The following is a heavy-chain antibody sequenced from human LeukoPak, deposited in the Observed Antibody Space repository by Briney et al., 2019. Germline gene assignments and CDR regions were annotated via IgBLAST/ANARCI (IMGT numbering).Heavy chain of an antibody. CDR2: TVSEIDGGTT. D-gene: IGHD1-7*01. J-gene: IGHJ6*02. V-gene: IGHV3-15*04. Sequence: GGSLRLPCAASGFTFNYAWMSWVRQVPGKGLEWVGQTVSEIDGGTTDYATPVKGRFTISRDDSKSTLYLQMNSLKIEDTAVYYCTTDEDWNYARKDVWGQGATVIVSS. CDR1: GFTFNYAW. CDR3: TTDEDWNYARKDV.